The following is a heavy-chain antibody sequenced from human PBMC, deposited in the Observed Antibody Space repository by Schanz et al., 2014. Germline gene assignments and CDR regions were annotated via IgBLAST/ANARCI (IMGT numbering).Heavy chain of an antibody. D-gene: IGHD6-19*01. J-gene: IGHJ6*03. CDR1: EFSFSSFG. V-gene: IGHV3-33*08. CDR3: ARDHQWLARYYMDV. Sequence: VQLVESGGGLVQPRGSLRLSCAASEFSFSSFGMHWVRQAPGKGLGWVAVIWHDGSGKYYADSVKGRFTISRDNPKKTLYLQMNSLRAEDTAVYYCARDHQWLARYYMDVWGKGTTVTVSS. CDR2: IWHDGSGK.